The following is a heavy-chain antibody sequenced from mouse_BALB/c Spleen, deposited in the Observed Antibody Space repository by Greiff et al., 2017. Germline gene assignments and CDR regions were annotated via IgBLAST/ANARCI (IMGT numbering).Heavy chain of an antibody. CDR2: IWAGGST. CDR3: ARGLYYYGSSYDAMDY. Sequence: VKVVESGPGLVAPSQSLSITCTVSGFSLTSYGVHWVRQPPGKGLEWLGVIWAGGSTNYNSALMSRLSISKDNSKSQVFLKMNSLQTDDTAMYYCARGLYYYGSSYDAMDYWGQGTSVTVSS. J-gene: IGHJ4*01. V-gene: IGHV2-9*02. CDR1: GFSLTSYG. D-gene: IGHD1-1*01.